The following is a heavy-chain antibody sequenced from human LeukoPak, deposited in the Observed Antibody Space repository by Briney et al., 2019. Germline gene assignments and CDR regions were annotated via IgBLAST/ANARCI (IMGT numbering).Heavy chain of an antibody. CDR2: IYYRGST. CDR3: ARDIAVALYNWFDP. J-gene: IGHJ5*02. Sequence: PSETLSLTCTVSGGSISSSSYYWGWIRQPPGKGLEWIGSIYYRGSTYYNPSLKSRVTMSVDTSKNQFSLKLSSVTAADTAVYYCARDIAVALYNWFDPWGQGTLVTVSS. D-gene: IGHD6-13*01. CDR1: GGSISSSSYY. V-gene: IGHV4-39*07.